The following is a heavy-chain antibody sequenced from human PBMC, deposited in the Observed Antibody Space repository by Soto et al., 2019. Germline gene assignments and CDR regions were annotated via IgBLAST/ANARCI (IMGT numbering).Heavy chain of an antibody. Sequence: VASVKVSCKASGYTFTSYAMHWVRQAPGQRLEWMGWINAGNGNTKYSQKFQGRVTITRDTSASTAYMELSSLRSEDTAVYYCARDGTAYCGGDCYSPLVYYGMDVWGQGTTVTV. D-gene: IGHD2-21*02. J-gene: IGHJ6*02. CDR2: INAGNGNT. V-gene: IGHV1-3*01. CDR1: GYTFTSYA. CDR3: ARDGTAYCGGDCYSPLVYYGMDV.